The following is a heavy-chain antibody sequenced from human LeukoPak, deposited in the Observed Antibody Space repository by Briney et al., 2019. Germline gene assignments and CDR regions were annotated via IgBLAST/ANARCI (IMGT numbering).Heavy chain of an antibody. D-gene: IGHD5-18*01. CDR2: VGTAGDT. CDR3: ARGSPWIQLWEDYYGMDV. CDR1: GFIFSSYD. J-gene: IGHJ6*02. V-gene: IGHV3-13*01. Sequence: PGGSLRLSCAASGFIFSSYDMHWVRQATGKGLEWVSAVGTAGDTYYPGSVKGRFTISRENAKNSLYLQMNSLRAEDTAAYYCARGSPWIQLWEDYYGMDVWGQGTTVTVSS.